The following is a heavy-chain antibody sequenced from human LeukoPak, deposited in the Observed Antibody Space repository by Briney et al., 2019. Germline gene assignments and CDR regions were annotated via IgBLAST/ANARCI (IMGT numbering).Heavy chain of an antibody. CDR1: GGTFSSYT. J-gene: IGHJ5*02. V-gene: IGHV1-69*02. CDR3: AISSSSTSYSGWFDP. D-gene: IGHD2-2*01. Sequence: GASVKVSCKASGGTFSSYTISWVRQAPGQGLEWMGRIIPTLGIANYAQKFQGRVTITADKSTSTAYMELSSLRSEDTAVYYCAISSSSTSYSGWFDPWGQGTLVTVSS. CDR2: IIPTLGIA.